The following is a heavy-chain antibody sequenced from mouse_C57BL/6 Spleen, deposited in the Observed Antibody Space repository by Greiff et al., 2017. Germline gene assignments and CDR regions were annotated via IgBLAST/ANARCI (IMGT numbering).Heavy chain of an antibody. D-gene: IGHD1-1*01. V-gene: IGHV1-18*01. Sequence: EVQLQESGPELVKPGASVKIPCKASGYTFTDYNMDWVKQSHGKSLEWIGDINPNNGGTIYNQKFKGKATLTVDKSSSTAYMELRSLTSEDTAVYYCARSGYYGSSHYAMDYWGQGTSVTVSS. CDR2: INPNNGGT. CDR1: GYTFTDYN. J-gene: IGHJ4*01. CDR3: ARSGYYGSSHYAMDY.